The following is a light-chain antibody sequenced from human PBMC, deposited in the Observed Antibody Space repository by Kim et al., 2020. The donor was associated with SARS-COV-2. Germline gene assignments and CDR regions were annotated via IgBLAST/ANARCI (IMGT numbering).Light chain of an antibody. V-gene: IGLV3-21*04. J-gene: IGLJ3*02. CDR1: KIGSKS. CDR2: YDS. Sequence: SYELTQPPSVSVAPGKTARITCGGNKIGSKSVHWYQQKPGQAPVLVIYYDSDRPSGIPERFSGSNSGNTATLTISRVEAGDEADYYCQVWDSSSDHRMFG. CDR3: QVWDSSSDHRM.